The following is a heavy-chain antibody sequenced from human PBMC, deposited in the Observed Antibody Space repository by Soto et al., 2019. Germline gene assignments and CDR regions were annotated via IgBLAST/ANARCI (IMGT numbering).Heavy chain of an antibody. J-gene: IGHJ6*02. D-gene: IGHD2-2*01. Sequence: EVQLLESGGGLVQPGGSLRLSCAASGFIFSSYAMKWVRQAPGKGLEWVSLIGESGTPTYYADSVKGRFTTSRDNSGNTLFLEMYSLRAEDTAVYYCARYIPGVRYYGMDVWGQGTTVTVSS. CDR3: ARYIPGVRYYGMDV. V-gene: IGHV3-23*01. CDR1: GFIFSSYA. CDR2: IGESGTPT.